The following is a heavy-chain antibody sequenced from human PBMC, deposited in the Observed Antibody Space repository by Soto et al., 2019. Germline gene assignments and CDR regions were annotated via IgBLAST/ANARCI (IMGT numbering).Heavy chain of an antibody. J-gene: IGHJ4*02. Sequence: GGSLRLSCAASGFTFSSYAMSWVRQAPGKGLEWVSAISGSGGSTYYADSVKGRFTISRDNSKNTLYRQMNSLIAEDTDVYYCAKGGRASTGTTGLFDYWAQGTLVTVSS. CDR1: GFTFSSYA. CDR2: ISGSGGST. D-gene: IGHD1-1*01. V-gene: IGHV3-23*01. CDR3: AKGGRASTGTTGLFDY.